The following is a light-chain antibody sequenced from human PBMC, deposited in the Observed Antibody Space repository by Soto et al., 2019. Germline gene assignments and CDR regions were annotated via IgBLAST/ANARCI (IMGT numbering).Light chain of an antibody. CDR1: QSVSRN. V-gene: IGKV3-15*01. Sequence: EIVMTQSPATLSVSPGERATLSCRASQSVSRNVAWYQQKPGQAPRLLIHDASTRATGISVRFSGSGSGTEFTLTISSLQSEDFAVYYCQQYNNWLWTFGQGTKGKSN. CDR3: QQYNNWLWT. J-gene: IGKJ1*01. CDR2: DAS.